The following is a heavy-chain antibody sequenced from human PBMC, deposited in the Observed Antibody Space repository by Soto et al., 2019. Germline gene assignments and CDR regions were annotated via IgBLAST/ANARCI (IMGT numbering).Heavy chain of an antibody. CDR1: GFSISTSGVG. Sequence: QITLKESGPTLVKPTQTLTLTCTFSGFSISTSGVGVGWIRQPPGKALEWLALIYWDDDKRYSPSLKSRLTITKDTSKHQVVLTMTNMDPVDTATYYCARADYADYRSGRWYDPWGQGTLVTVSA. CDR2: IYWDDDK. D-gene: IGHD4-17*01. V-gene: IGHV2-5*02. J-gene: IGHJ5*02. CDR3: ARADYADYRSGRWYDP.